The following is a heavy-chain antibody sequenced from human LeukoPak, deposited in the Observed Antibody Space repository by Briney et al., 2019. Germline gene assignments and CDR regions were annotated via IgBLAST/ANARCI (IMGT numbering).Heavy chain of an antibody. CDR3: ARVSRRYYYDSSGYLGY. D-gene: IGHD3-22*01. V-gene: IGHV3-48*01. J-gene: IGHJ4*02. CDR1: GFTFSSYA. Sequence: GGSLRLSCAASGFTFSSYAMSWVRQAPGKGLEWVSYISSSSSTIYYADSVKGRFTISRDNAKNSLYLQMNSLRAEDTAVYYCARVSRRYYYDSSGYLGYWGQGTLVTVSS. CDR2: ISSSSSTI.